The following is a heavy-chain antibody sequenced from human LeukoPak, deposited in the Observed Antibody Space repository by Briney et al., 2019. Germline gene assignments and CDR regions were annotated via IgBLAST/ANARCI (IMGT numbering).Heavy chain of an antibody. CDR2: INHSGST. Sequence: SETLSLTCAVYGGSFSGYYWSWIRQPPGKGLEWIGEINHSGSTNYNPSLKSRVTISVDTSKNQFSLKLSSVTAADTAVYFCARDSCTYDYADCYFDYWGQGTLVTVSS. V-gene: IGHV4-34*01. J-gene: IGHJ4*02. CDR1: GGSFSGYY. D-gene: IGHD4/OR15-4a*01. CDR3: ARDSCTYDYADCYFDY.